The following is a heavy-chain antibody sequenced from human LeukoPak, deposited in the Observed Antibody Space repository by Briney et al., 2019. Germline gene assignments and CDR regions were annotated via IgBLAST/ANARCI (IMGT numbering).Heavy chain of an antibody. CDR2: ISSRSSYI. Sequence: GGSLRLSCAASGFTFSSYSMNWVRQAPGKGLEWVSSISSRSSYIYYADSVKGRFTISRDNAKNSLYLQMNSLRAEDTAVYYCARAPVGADAFDIWGQGTMVTVSS. J-gene: IGHJ3*02. D-gene: IGHD1-26*01. V-gene: IGHV3-21*01. CDR1: GFTFSSYS. CDR3: ARAPVGADAFDI.